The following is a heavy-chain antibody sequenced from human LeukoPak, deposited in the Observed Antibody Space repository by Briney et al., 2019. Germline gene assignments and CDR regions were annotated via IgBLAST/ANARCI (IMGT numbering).Heavy chain of an antibody. CDR1: GGSITSDNW. V-gene: IGHV4-4*02. D-gene: IGHD6-13*01. CDR2: IYHRGST. J-gene: IGHJ4*02. CDR3: ARGAAAAGLYFDF. Sequence: SPSETLSLTCGVSGGSITSDNWWRWVRQPPGKGLEWIGEIYHRGSTNYNPSLKSQVTISVDKSKNQFSLKLSSVTAADTAVYYCARGAAAAGLYFDFWGQGTLVTVSS.